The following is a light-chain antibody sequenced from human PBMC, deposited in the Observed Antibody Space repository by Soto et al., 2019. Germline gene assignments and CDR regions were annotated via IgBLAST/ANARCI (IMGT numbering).Light chain of an antibody. V-gene: IGKV3-20*01. CDR1: QSVSSSY. CDR3: QQYSSWT. Sequence: EIVLTQSPGTLSLSPGERATLSCRASQSVSSSYLAWYQQKPGQAPRLLIYGASSRATGIPDRFSSSGSGTDFTLTISRLEPEDFAVYYCQQYSSWTFGQGTKVEIK. J-gene: IGKJ1*01. CDR2: GAS.